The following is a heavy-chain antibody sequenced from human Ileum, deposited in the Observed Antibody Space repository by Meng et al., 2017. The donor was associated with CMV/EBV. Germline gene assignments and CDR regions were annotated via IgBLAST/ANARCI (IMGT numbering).Heavy chain of an antibody. Sequence: ASVKVSCKASGYTFTSYGISWVRQAPGQGLEWMGWISAYNGNTNYAQKLQGRVTMTTDTSTSTAYMELRSLRSDDTAVYYCARLSGVASVDYYHGMDVWGQGTTVTVSS. V-gene: IGHV1-18*01. CDR2: ISAYNGNT. CDR3: ARLSGVASVDYYHGMDV. J-gene: IGHJ6*02. D-gene: IGHD3-3*01. CDR1: GYTFTSYG.